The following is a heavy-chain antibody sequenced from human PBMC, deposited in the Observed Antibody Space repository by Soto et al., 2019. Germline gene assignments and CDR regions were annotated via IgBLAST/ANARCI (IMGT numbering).Heavy chain of an antibody. V-gene: IGHV4-38-2*02. J-gene: IGHJ4*02. CDR1: CYSIISGYN. Sequence: PSETLSLTCSFSCYSIISGYNWVWIRQPPGKGLEWIGSIYHTGNTMTNPSLQSRLTIAVETSKNQFSLSVRSVTAADTAVYFCAREGSGATDYWGQGTLVTVSS. D-gene: IGHD1-26*01. CDR2: IYHTGNT. CDR3: AREGSGATDY.